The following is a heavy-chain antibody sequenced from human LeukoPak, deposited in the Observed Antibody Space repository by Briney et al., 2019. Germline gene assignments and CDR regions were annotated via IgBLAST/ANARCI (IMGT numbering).Heavy chain of an antibody. D-gene: IGHD5-24*01. CDR2: IYYIGST. CDR1: GDSMNTYY. J-gene: IGHJ4*01. V-gene: IGHV4-59*01. Sequence: KPSETLSLTCNVSGDSMNTYYWSWIRQPPGKGLEWIGYIYYIGSTNYNPSLRGRVTISIDTSKNQFSLKVSSVTAADTAVYYCARGGRGGYNYLYWGHGTLVTVSS. CDR3: ARGGRGGYNYLY.